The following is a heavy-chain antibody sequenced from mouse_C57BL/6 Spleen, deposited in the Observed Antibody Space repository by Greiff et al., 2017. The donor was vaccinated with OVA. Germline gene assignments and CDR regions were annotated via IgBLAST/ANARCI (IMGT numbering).Heavy chain of an antibody. CDR2: IHPNSGST. CDR3: ARGYDYDRRSFDY. D-gene: IGHD2-4*01. CDR1: GYTFTSYW. J-gene: IGHJ2*01. V-gene: IGHV1-64*01. Sequence: QVHVKQPGAELVKPGASVKLSCKASGYTFTSYWMHWVKQRPGQGLEWIGMIHPNSGSTNYNEKFKSKATLTVDKSSSTAYMQLSSLTSEDSAVYYCARGYDYDRRSFDYWGQGTTLTVSS.